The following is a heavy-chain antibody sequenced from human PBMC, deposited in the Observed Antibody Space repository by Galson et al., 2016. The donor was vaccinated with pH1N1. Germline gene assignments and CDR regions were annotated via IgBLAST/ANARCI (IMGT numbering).Heavy chain of an antibody. Sequence: SVKVSCKASGGSFAKYAVSWVRQAPGQGLEWMGRIIPIYGTANYAQKFQGRVTITADEYTTTVYMELNSLTSEDTAVYYCARMGSIETLFDDWGQGTLLSVSP. CDR2: IIPIYGTA. V-gene: IGHV1-69*13. CDR1: GGSFAKYA. CDR3: ARMGSIETLFDD. D-gene: IGHD3-16*01. J-gene: IGHJ4*02.